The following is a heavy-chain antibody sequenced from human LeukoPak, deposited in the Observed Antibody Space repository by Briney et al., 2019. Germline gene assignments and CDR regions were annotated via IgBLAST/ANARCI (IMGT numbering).Heavy chain of an antibody. CDR1: GFTFSSYA. J-gene: IGHJ4*02. Sequence: GGSLRLSCAASGFTFSSYAMSWVRQAPGKGLEWVSAISGSGGSTYYADSVKGRFTISRDNSKNTLYLQMNNLRAEDTAVYYCAKVGVVVVAATRNYFDYWGQGTLVTVSS. CDR2: ISGSGGST. V-gene: IGHV3-23*01. CDR3: AKVGVVVVAATRNYFDY. D-gene: IGHD2-15*01.